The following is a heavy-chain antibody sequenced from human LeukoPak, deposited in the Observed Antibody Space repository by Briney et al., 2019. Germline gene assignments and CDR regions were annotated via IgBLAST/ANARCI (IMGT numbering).Heavy chain of an antibody. Sequence: GGSLRLSCAASGFTFSSYAMHWVRQAPGKGLEWVAVIPNDGSNKYYADSVKGRFTISRDNSKNTLYLQMNSLRAEDTAVYYCARPTTGSSWSNPYYYYGMDVWGKGTTVTVSS. D-gene: IGHD6-13*01. CDR3: ARPTTGSSWSNPYYYYGMDV. J-gene: IGHJ6*04. V-gene: IGHV3-30*04. CDR1: GFTFSSYA. CDR2: IPNDGSNK.